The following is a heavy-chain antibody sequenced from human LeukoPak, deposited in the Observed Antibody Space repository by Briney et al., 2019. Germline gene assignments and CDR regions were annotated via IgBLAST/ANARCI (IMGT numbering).Heavy chain of an antibody. Sequence: SQTLSLTCAISGDTFSRNSAAWNWDRQSPSRGREWLGSTYYRSKWYSDYADSVKSRIAITPDTSKNRFSLHLNSVTPEDTAVYFCARDYAFEMWGQGTMVTVSS. CDR1: GDTFSRNSAA. J-gene: IGHJ3*02. V-gene: IGHV6-1*01. CDR2: TYYRSKWYS. CDR3: ARDYAFEM.